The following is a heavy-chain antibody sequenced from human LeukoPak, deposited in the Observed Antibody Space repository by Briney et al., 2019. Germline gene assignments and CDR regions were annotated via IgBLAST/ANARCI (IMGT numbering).Heavy chain of an antibody. CDR2: IYHSGST. V-gene: IGHV4-38-2*01. CDR3: ARVRCSGGSCYATGAYYFDY. Sequence: SETLSLTCAVSGYSISSGYYWGWIRQPPGKGLEWIGSIYHSGSTYYNPSLKSRVTISVDTSKNQFSLKLSSVTAADTAVYYCARVRCSGGSCYATGAYYFDYWGQGILVTVSS. J-gene: IGHJ4*02. CDR1: GYSISSGYY. D-gene: IGHD2-15*01.